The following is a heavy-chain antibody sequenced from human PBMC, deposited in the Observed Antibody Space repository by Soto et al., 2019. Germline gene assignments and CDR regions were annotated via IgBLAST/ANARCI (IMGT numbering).Heavy chain of an antibody. CDR1: GGSISSYY. V-gene: IGHV4-59*01. J-gene: IGHJ4*02. CDR3: ARIAVAGDYYFDY. CDR2: IYYSGST. D-gene: IGHD6-19*01. Sequence: SETLSLTCTVSGGSISSYYWSWIRQPLGKGLEWIGYIYYSGSTNYNPSLKSRVTISVDPSKNQFSLKLSSVTAADTAVYYCARIAVAGDYYFDYWGQGTLVTVSS.